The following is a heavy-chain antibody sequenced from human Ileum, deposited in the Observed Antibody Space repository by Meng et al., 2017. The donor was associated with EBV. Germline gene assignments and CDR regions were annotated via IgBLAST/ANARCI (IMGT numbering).Heavy chain of an antibody. D-gene: IGHD3-10*01. CDR2: IYWDDDK. J-gene: IGHJ5*02. Sequence: ITLMAVRSPRLKPTQPLSVPCTFSVFSCSTSGVVVGWIRQPPGKALEWLALIYWDDDKRYSPSLKSRLTITKDTSKNQVVLTMTNMDPVDTATYYCAHGTYYYGPDFTGGWFDPWGQGTLVTVSS. CDR3: AHGTYYYGPDFTGGWFDP. CDR1: VFSCSTSGVV. V-gene: IGHV2-5*02.